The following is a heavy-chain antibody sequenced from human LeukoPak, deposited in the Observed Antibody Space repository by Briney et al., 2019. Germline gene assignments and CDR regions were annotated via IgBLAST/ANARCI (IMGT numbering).Heavy chain of an antibody. D-gene: IGHD4-17*01. CDR3: ARVATVTPYYYYYMDV. CDR1: GGSISSYY. CDR2: IYYSGST. Sequence: SETLSLTCTVSGGSISSYYWSWIRQPPGKGLEWIGYIYYSGSTNYNPSLKSRVTISVDTSKNQFSLKLSSVTAADTAVYYCARVATVTPYYYYYMDVWGKGTTVTVSS. V-gene: IGHV4-59*01. J-gene: IGHJ6*03.